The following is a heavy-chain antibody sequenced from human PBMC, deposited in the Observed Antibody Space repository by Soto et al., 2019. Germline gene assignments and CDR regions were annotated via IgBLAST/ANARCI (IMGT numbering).Heavy chain of an antibody. Sequence: QVQLQESGPGLVKASQTLSLTCSVSGGSISHGGYHWSWIRQDPGKGLEWLGYIYYTGNTYYNPSLRSLLTISIDTTKSQFFLNLSSVTAADTAIYSCARLGGGSIDPLGQATPVTVSS. CDR2: IYYTGNT. J-gene: IGHJ5*02. V-gene: IGHV4-31*01. CDR1: GGSISHGGYH. D-gene: IGHD2-15*01. CDR3: ARLGGGSIDP.